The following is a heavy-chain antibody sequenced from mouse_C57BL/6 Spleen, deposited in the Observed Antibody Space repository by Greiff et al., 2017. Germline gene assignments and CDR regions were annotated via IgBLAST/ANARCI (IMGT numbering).Heavy chain of an antibody. CDR1: GYTFTSYW. CDR2: IDPSDSYT. CDR3: ARSDYSNYVY. D-gene: IGHD2-5*01. Sequence: QVQLQQPGAELVMPGASVKLSCKASGYTFTSYWMHWVKQRPGQGLEWIGEIDPSDSYTNYNQKFKGKSTLTVDKSSSTAYMQLSSLTSEDSAVYYCARSDYSNYVYWGQGTLVTVSA. J-gene: IGHJ3*01. V-gene: IGHV1-69*01.